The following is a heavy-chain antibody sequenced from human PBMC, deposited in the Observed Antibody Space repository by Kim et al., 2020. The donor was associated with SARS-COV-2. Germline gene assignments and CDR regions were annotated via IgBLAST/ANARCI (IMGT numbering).Heavy chain of an antibody. J-gene: IGHJ6*02. V-gene: IGHV3-21*01. D-gene: IGHD3-3*01. Sequence: GGSLRLSCAASGFTFSSYSMNWVRQAPGKGLEWVSSISSSSSYIYYADSVKGRFTISRDNAKNSLYLQMNSLRAEDTAVYYCARGHDFWSGYYSGYYYGMDVWGQGTTVTVSS. CDR3: ARGHDFWSGYYSGYYYGMDV. CDR1: GFTFSSYS. CDR2: ISSSSSYI.